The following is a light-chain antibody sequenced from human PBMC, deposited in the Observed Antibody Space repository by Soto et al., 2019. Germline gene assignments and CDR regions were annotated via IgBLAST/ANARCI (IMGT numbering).Light chain of an antibody. Sequence: SYELTQPPSVSVSPGQTARITCSGDALPKQYAYWYQQKPGQAPVLVIYKDSERPSGIPERFSGSSSGATVTLTISGVQAEDEAEHYCQSADSSGTYPVVFGGGTKVTVL. CDR2: KDS. J-gene: IGLJ2*01. V-gene: IGLV3-25*02. CDR1: ALPKQY. CDR3: QSADSSGTYPVV.